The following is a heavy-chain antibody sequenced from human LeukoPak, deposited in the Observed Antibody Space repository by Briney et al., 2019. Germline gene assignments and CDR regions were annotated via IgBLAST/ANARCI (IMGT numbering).Heavy chain of an antibody. CDR1: VYTFTDYY. D-gene: IGHD3-10*01. CDR3: ARAPGGYYYGSGSYPPDY. CDR2: IHPHSGGT. Sequence: ASVKVSCKASVYTFTDYYMHWVRQAPGQGLEWMGWIHPHSGGTDHAQKFQGRVTMTRDTSISTAYMELGSLRSDDTAVYYCARAPGGYYYGSGSYPPDYWGQGTLVTVSS. J-gene: IGHJ4*02. V-gene: IGHV1-2*02.